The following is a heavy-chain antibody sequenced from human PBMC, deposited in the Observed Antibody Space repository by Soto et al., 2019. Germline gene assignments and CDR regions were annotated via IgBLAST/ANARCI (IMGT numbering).Heavy chain of an antibody. CDR1: GYTFTRYY. CDR2: INPSGGST. CDR3: ARGLSPGGGAFDY. V-gene: IGHV1-46*01. D-gene: IGHD3-16*01. J-gene: IGHJ4*02. Sequence: QVQLVQSGAEVKKPGASVKVSCKASGYTFTRYYMDWVRQAPGQGLEWMGIINPSGGSTSYAQKFQGRVTMTRDTFTSTVYMELSSLRSEDTAVYYCARGLSPGGGAFDYWGQGTLVTVSS.